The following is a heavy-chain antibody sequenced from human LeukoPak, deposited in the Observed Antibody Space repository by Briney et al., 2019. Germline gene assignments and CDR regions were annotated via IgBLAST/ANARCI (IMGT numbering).Heavy chain of an antibody. V-gene: IGHV1-8*02. Sequence: ASVKVSCKASGYTFTGYYMHWVRQATGQGLEWMGWMNPNSGNTGYAQKFQGRVTMTRNTSISTAYMELSSLRSEDTAVYYCARFQTPYSYAFIYYYYYYMDVWGKGTTVTVSS. CDR2: MNPNSGNT. CDR1: GYTFTGYY. J-gene: IGHJ6*03. D-gene: IGHD5-18*01. CDR3: ARFQTPYSYAFIYYYYYYMDV.